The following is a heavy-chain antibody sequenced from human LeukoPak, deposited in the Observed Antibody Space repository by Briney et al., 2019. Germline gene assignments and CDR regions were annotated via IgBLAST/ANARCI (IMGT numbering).Heavy chain of an antibody. CDR1: GISFRNYP. V-gene: IGHV3-23*01. D-gene: IGHD3-10*01. CDR2: LRGNDET. CDR3: ARASWVSDPDAVR. Sequence: GSLRLSCAASGISFRNYPMSWVRQAPARGPEWVSSLRGNDETFYADSVKGRFTLSRDDSRNTVYLQLNNLRVEDTAIYYCARASWVSDPDAVRWGQGTQVTVSS. J-gene: IGHJ4*02.